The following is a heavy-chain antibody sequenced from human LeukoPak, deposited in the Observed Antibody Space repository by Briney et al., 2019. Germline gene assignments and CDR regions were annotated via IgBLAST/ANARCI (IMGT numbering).Heavy chain of an antibody. D-gene: IGHD2-2*01. V-gene: IGHV3-11*04. CDR1: GFTSSDYY. Sequence: GGSLRLSCAASGFTSSDYYMSWIRQAPGKGLEWVSYISSSGSTIYYADSVKGRFTISRDNAKNSLYLQMNSLRAEDTAVYYCARVYCSSTSCPNWFDPWGQGTLVTVSS. CDR3: ARVYCSSTSCPNWFDP. CDR2: ISSSGSTI. J-gene: IGHJ5*02.